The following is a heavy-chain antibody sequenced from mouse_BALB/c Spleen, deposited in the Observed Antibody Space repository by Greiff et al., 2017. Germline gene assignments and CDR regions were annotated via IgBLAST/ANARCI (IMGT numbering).Heavy chain of an antibody. V-gene: IGHV1S127*01. J-gene: IGHJ4*01. D-gene: IGHD2-10*02. CDR3: TRSGYGNFYAMDY. CDR2: IDPSDSYT. Sequence: QVQLQQPGAELVKPGASVKMSCKASGYTFTSYWMHWVKQRPGQGLEWIGTIDPSDSYTSYNQKFKGKATLTVDTSSSTAYMQLSSLTSEDSAVYYCTRSGYGNFYAMDYWGQGTSVTVSS. CDR1: GYTFTSYW.